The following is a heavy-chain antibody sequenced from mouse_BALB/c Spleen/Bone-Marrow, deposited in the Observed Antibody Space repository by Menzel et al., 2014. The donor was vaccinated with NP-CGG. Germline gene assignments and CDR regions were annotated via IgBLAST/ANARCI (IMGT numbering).Heavy chain of an antibody. CDR2: IDPSDSYT. CDR3: ASYYGYDEGFAY. CDR1: GYTFTSYW. J-gene: IGHJ3*01. D-gene: IGHD2-2*01. Sequence: VNLQESGAELVKPGASVKLSCKASGYTFTSYWMHWVKQRPGQGPEWIGEIDPSDSYTNYNQKFKGKATLTVDKSSSTAYMQLSSLTSEDSAVYYCASYYGYDEGFAYWGQGTLVTVSA. V-gene: IGHV1-69*02.